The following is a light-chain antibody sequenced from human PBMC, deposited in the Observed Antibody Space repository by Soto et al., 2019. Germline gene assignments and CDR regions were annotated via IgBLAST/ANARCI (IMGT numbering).Light chain of an antibody. V-gene: IGLV8-61*01. J-gene: IGLJ3*02. CDR3: VLYMGGGIRV. CDR2: STN. CDR1: SGSVSTNYY. Sequence: QTVVTQEPSFSVSPGGTVTLTCGLSSGSVSTNYYPSWYQQTPGQAPRTLIYSTNTRSSGVPDRFSGSILGNRAALTITGAQADGESDYYCVLYMGGGIRVFGGGTKLTVL.